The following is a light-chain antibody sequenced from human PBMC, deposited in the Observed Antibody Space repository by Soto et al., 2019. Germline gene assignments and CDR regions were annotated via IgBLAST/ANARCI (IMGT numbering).Light chain of an antibody. Sequence: EIVLTQSPGTLSLSPGERATLSCRASRSVSSTYLAWYQQQPGQAPRLLIYGGSSRATGIPDRFSGSGSGTDFTLTISRLEPEDVAVYYCQQYGNSPPPWTFGQGTKVEIK. J-gene: IGKJ1*01. V-gene: IGKV3-20*01. CDR3: QQYGNSPPPWT. CDR1: RSVSSTY. CDR2: GGS.